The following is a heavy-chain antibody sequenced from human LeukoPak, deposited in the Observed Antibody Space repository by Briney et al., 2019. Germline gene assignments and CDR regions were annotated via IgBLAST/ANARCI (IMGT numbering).Heavy chain of an antibody. CDR1: GYSISSGYC. Sequence: SETLSLTCTVSGYSISSGYCWGWIRQPPGKGLEWIGSIYHSGSTYYNPSLKSRVTISVDTSKNQFSLKLSSVTAADAAVYYCARGHDSSGWEYYYYYYMDVWGKGTTVTVSS. CDR2: IYHSGST. CDR3: ARGHDSSGWEYYYYYYMDV. V-gene: IGHV4-38-2*02. D-gene: IGHD3-22*01. J-gene: IGHJ6*03.